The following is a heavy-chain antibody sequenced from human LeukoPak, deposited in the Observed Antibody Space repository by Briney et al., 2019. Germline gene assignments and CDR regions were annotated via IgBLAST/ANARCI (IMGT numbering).Heavy chain of an antibody. CDR1: GFTFDNYG. Sequence: GGSLRLSCAASGFTFDNYGMSWVRQAPGKGLERVSGISWNGGSTGYADSVKGRFTISRDNAKNSLYLQMNSLRAEDTAFYYCATGYCTTTSCYAIHYWGQGTLVTVPS. V-gene: IGHV3-20*04. CDR3: ATGYCTTTSCYAIHY. CDR2: ISWNGGST. D-gene: IGHD2-2*01. J-gene: IGHJ4*02.